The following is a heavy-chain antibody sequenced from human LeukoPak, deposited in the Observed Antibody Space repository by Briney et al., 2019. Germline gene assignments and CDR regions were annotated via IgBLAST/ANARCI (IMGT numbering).Heavy chain of an antibody. Sequence: SETLSLTCAVYGGSFRGYYWSWIRQPPGKGLEWIGEINHSGSTNYNPSLKSRVTISVDTSKNQFSLKLSSVTAADTAVYYCARDTYGSGSYLIDYWGQGTLVTVSS. D-gene: IGHD3-10*01. V-gene: IGHV4-34*01. CDR1: GGSFRGYY. CDR3: ARDTYGSGSYLIDY. CDR2: INHSGST. J-gene: IGHJ4*02.